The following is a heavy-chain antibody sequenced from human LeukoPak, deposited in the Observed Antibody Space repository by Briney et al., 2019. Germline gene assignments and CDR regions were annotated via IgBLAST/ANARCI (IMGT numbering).Heavy chain of an antibody. CDR2: IWYDGSNK. CDR3: ANGDSSGYYYGDDAFDI. CDR1: GFTFSSYG. D-gene: IGHD3-22*01. J-gene: IGHJ3*02. V-gene: IGHV3-30*02. Sequence: PWGSLRLSCAASGFTFSSYGMHWVRQAPGKGLEWVAVIWYDGSNKYYADSVKGRFTISRDNSKNTLYLQMNSLRAEDTAVYYCANGDSSGYYYGDDAFDIWGQGTKVTVSS.